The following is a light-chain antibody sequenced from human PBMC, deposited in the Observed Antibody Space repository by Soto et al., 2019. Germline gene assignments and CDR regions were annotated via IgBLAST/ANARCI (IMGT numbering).Light chain of an antibody. CDR2: DAS. CDR1: QGVSSS. CDR3: QQRSNWPPPIT. Sequence: EIVLTQSPATLSVSPGERATLSCRASQGVSSSLAWYQQKPGQAPRLLIYDASNRATGIPARFSGSVSGTDFTLTISSLEPEDFAVYYCQQRSNWPPPITFGQGTRLEIK. V-gene: IGKV3-11*01. J-gene: IGKJ5*01.